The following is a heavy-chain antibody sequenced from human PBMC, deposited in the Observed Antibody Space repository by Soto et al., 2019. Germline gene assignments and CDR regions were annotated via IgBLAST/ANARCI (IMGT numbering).Heavy chain of an antibody. D-gene: IGHD2-8*01. CDR2: ISPDSGKT. CDR1: GYSLTDNG. V-gene: IGHV1-8*01. Sequence: QAYLEQSGAEVKKPGASVKVSCKASGYSLTDNGITWVRQASGQGLEYVGWISPDSGKTDYAQKYQGRVNMTRDTSINTVYVALSRLGSDDTAVYYCARVYGYYYYYMDVWGKGTTVTVSS. CDR3: ARVYGYYYYYMDV. J-gene: IGHJ6*03.